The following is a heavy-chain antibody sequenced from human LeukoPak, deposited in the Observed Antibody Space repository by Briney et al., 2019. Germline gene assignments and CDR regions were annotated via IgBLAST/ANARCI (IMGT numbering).Heavy chain of an antibody. CDR3: ARAGSSRDDYGQSDY. Sequence: SETLSLTCTVSGGSISSGDYFWRWIRQPPGKGLEWIVYIYYSGSTYYNPSLKSRVTISVDTSKNQFSLKLSSVTAADTAVYYCARAGSSRDDYGQSDYWGQGTLVTVSS. CDR2: IYYSGST. D-gene: IGHD4-17*01. J-gene: IGHJ4*02. CDR1: GGSISSGDYF. V-gene: IGHV4-30-4*01.